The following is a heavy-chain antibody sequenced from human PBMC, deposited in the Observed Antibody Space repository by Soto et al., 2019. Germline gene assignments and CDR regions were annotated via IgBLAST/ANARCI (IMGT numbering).Heavy chain of an antibody. CDR2: IYHSGST. V-gene: IGHV4-30-2*01. CDR1: GGSISSGGYS. CDR3: ARSQGYMEWLSYGMDV. J-gene: IGHJ6*02. D-gene: IGHD3-3*01. Sequence: PSETLSLTCAVSGGSISSGGYSWSWIRQPPGKGLEWIGYIYHSGSTYYNPSLKSRVTISADRSKNQFSLKLSSVTAADTAVYYCARSQGYMEWLSYGMDVWGQGTTVTVSS.